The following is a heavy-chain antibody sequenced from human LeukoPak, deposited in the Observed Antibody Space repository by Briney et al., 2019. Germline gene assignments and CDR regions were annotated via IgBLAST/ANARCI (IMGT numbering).Heavy chain of an antibody. D-gene: IGHD3-10*01. J-gene: IGHJ6*04. V-gene: IGHV4-38-2*01. Sequence: PSETLSLTCAVSGYSISSGYYWGWIRQPPGKGLEWIGSIYHSGSTYYNPSLKSRATISVDTSKNQFSLKLSSVTAADTAVYYCARADYYGSGSYYGMDVWGKGTTVTVSS. CDR1: GYSISSGYY. CDR3: ARADYYGSGSYYGMDV. CDR2: IYHSGST.